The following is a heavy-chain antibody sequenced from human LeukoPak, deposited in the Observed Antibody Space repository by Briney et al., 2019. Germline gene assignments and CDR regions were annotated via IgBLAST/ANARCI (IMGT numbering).Heavy chain of an antibody. CDR3: ARLFGVVTTEDY. V-gene: IGHV4-31*03. D-gene: IGHD3-3*01. Sequence: SETLSLTCTVSGGSISSGGYYWSWIRQHPGKGLEWIGYIYYSGSTYYNPSLKSRATISVDTSKNQFSLKLSSVTAADTAVYYCARLFGVVTTEDYWGQGTLVTVSS. CDR1: GGSISSGGYY. CDR2: IYYSGST. J-gene: IGHJ4*02.